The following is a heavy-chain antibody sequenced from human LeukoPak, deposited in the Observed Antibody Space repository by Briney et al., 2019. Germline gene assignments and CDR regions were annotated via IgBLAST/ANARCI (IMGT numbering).Heavy chain of an antibody. V-gene: IGHV3-23*01. J-gene: IGHJ3*02. D-gene: IGHD3-22*01. CDR2: ISGSGGST. Sequence: GGSLRLSCAASGFTFSSYGMSWVRQAPGKGLEWVSAISGSGGSTYYADSVKGRFTISRDNAKNSLYLQMNSLRAEDTAVYYCASPYYYDSSGYYSPDAFDIWGQGTMVTVSS. CDR3: ASPYYYDSSGYYSPDAFDI. CDR1: GFTFSSYG.